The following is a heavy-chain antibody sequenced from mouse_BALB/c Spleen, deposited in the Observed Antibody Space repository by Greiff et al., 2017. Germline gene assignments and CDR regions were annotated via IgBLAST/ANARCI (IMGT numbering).Heavy chain of an antibody. D-gene: IGHD2-13*01. CDR1: GFNIKDTY. V-gene: IGHV14-3*02. Sequence: EVQLVESGAELVKPGASVKLSCTASGFNIKDTYMHWVKQRPEQGLEWIGRIDPANGNTKYDPKFQGKATITADTSSNTAYLQLSSLTSEDTAVYYCARDYWFAYWGQGTLVTVSA. J-gene: IGHJ3*01. CDR2: IDPANGNT. CDR3: ARDYWFAY.